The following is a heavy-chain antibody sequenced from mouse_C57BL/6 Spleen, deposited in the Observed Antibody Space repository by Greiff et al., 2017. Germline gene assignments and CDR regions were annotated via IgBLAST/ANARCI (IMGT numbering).Heavy chain of an antibody. D-gene: IGHD1-1*01. J-gene: IGHJ4*01. CDR2: IRNKANGYTT. V-gene: IGHV7-3*01. Sequence: EVKLQESGGGLVQPGGSLSLSCAASGFTFTDYYMSWVRQPPGKALEWLGFIRNKANGYTTEYSASVKGRFTTSRDNSQSILYLQMNALRAEDSATYYCARYTTTVWMDYWGQGTSVTVSS. CDR3: ARYTTTVWMDY. CDR1: GFTFTDYY.